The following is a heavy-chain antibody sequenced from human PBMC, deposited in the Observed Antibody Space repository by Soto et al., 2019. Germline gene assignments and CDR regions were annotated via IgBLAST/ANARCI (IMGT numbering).Heavy chain of an antibody. V-gene: IGHV4-59*02. J-gene: IGHJ4*02. CDR2: IYYSGST. CDR3: ERTYSGCALVDY. Sequence: SAALSLSGAGFGGSVESYRWGWIRQPPGNGLDWIGDIYYSGSTNYNPSRKSRFPISVDTSKSQFSLKLSSVTAADTAFYYCERTYSGCALVDYWGQRSLDTVSS. CDR1: GGSVESYR. D-gene: IGHD6-19*01.